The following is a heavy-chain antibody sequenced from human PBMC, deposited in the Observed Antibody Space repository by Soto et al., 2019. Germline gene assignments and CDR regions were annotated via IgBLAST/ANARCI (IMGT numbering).Heavy chain of an antibody. CDR2: ITSSSGSI. J-gene: IGHJ4*02. D-gene: IGHD3-22*01. CDR3: AREGLSDSRGYYPYYFDY. V-gene: IGHV3-48*04. CDR1: GLTFSKYS. Sequence: EVQLVESGGGLVQPGGSLRLSCAASGLTFSKYSFNWVRQAPGKGLEWVSYITSSSGSIHYADSVRGRFTISNDNDKNSMYLQMNSLRAEDTAVYCCAREGLSDSRGYYPYYFDYWGQGTMVTVSS.